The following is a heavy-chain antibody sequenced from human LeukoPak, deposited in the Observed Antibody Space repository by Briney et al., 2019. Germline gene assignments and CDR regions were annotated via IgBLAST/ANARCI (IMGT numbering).Heavy chain of an antibody. Sequence: GGSLRLSCAASGFTFSSYGMHWVRQAPGKGLEWVAFIRSDGNNKYYADSVKGRFTISRDNSKNTVYLQMNSLRGEDTAVYYCAPRSISLQYYFDYWGQGTLVTVSS. D-gene: IGHD2-2*01. J-gene: IGHJ4*02. CDR3: APRSISLQYYFDY. CDR2: IRSDGNNK. CDR1: GFTFSSYG. V-gene: IGHV3-30*02.